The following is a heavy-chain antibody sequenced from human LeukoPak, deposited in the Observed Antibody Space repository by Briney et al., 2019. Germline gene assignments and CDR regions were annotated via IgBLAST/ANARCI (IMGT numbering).Heavy chain of an antibody. J-gene: IGHJ6*03. V-gene: IGHV3-66*02. CDR2: IYSGGST. Sequence: GGSLRLSCAASGVSVSSNYMSWVRQAPGKGLEWVSTIYSGGSTYYVDSVKGRFTISRDNSKNTLYLQMSSLRPDDAAVYYCAWVKLKYTGSHYYYYMDVWGKGTTVTVS. CDR3: AWVKLKYTGSHYYYYMDV. D-gene: IGHD1-26*01. CDR1: GVSVSSNY.